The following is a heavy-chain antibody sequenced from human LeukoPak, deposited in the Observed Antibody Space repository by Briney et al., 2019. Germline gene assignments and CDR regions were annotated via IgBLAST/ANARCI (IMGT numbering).Heavy chain of an antibody. D-gene: IGHD2-15*01. CDR2: INPSGGST. J-gene: IGHJ4*02. CDR3: ARLRGPNCSGGSCYDY. Sequence: ASVKVSCKASGYTFTSYYMHWVRQAPGQGLEWMGIINPSGGSTSYAQKFQGRVTMTRDMSTSTVYMELSSLRSEDTAVYYCARLRGPNCSGGSCYDYWGQGTLVTVSS. CDR1: GYTFTSYY. V-gene: IGHV1-46*01.